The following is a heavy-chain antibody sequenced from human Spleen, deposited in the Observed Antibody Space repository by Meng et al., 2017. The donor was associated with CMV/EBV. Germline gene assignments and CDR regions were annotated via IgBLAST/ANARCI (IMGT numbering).Heavy chain of an antibody. Sequence: SETLSLTCTVSGVSISSGGYYWSWIRQHPGKGLEWIGYIYYSGSTYYNPSLKSRVTISVDTSKNQFSLKLSSVTAADTAVYYCARVILGPYDSSGYYYAFDIWGQGTMVTVSS. D-gene: IGHD3-22*01. CDR1: GVSISSGGYY. CDR2: IYYSGST. V-gene: IGHV4-31*03. CDR3: ARVILGPYDSSGYYYAFDI. J-gene: IGHJ3*02.